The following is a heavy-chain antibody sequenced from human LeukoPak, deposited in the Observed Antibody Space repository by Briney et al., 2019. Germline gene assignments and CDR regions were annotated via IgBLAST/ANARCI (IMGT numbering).Heavy chain of an antibody. V-gene: IGHV1-46*02. CDR2: INPSGGGT. CDR1: GYIFNKYY. Sequence: ASVLVSCKASGYIFNKYYVHWVGQAPGQGLEWMGIINPSGGGTRYAQKFQDRITMTWDTSTSTVYMELSSLRSEDTAVYYCARDSHMVRGGSIDAFGFWGQGTMVTVSS. CDR3: ARDSHMVRGGSIDAFGF. D-gene: IGHD3-10*01. J-gene: IGHJ3*01.